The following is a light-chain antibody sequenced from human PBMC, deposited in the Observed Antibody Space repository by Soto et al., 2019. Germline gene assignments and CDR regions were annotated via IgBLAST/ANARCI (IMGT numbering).Light chain of an antibody. CDR3: SSYTSSSTRV. CDR1: SSDVGGYNY. V-gene: IGLV2-14*01. J-gene: IGLJ1*01. Sequence: QSVLTQPASVSGSPGQPITISCTGTSSDVGGYNYVSWYQQPPGKAPKLMIFVFIIRPSGFFNLFSGSNFGNTASLTFFGLQAEDEADYYCSSYTSSSTRVFGTGTKVTVL. CDR2: VFI.